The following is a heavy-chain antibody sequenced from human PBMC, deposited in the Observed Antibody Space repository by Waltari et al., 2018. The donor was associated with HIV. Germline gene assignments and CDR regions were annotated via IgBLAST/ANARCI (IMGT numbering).Heavy chain of an antibody. D-gene: IGHD3-22*01. J-gene: IGHJ4*02. CDR3: AKAYYENTAYYYDF. CDR1: GFAYVSYA. CDR2: VSGSGAKS. Sequence: EVQLLESGGGLVQPGGSRRLSCAASGFAYVSYAITWVRQSPERGLEWVAAVSGSGAKSFYADSVKGRFTISRDNSKNTVFLQMNSLRAVDTAIYYCAKAYYENTAYYYDFWGRGTRVTVSS. V-gene: IGHV3-23*01.